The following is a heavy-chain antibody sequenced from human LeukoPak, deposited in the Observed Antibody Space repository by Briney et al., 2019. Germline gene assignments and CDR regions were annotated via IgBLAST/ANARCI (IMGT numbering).Heavy chain of an antibody. CDR3: ARVQRCGYSNYFDY. J-gene: IGHJ4*02. Sequence: GGSLRLSCAASGFTFDDYGMSWVRQAPGKGLEWVSGIHWNGDSTGYADSVKGRFTISRDNAKNSLYLQMNSLRAEDTALYYCARVQRCGYSNYFDYWGQGTLVTVPS. CDR1: GFTFDDYG. CDR2: IHWNGDST. V-gene: IGHV3-20*04. D-gene: IGHD4-11*01.